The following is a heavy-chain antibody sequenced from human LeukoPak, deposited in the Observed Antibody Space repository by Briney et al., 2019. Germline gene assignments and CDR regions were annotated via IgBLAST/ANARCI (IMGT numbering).Heavy chain of an antibody. J-gene: IGHJ1*01. Sequence: PGRSLRLSCAASGFTFDDYAMHWVRQAPGKGLEWVSGISRNSGSIGYADSVKGRFTISRDNAKNSLYLQMNSLRAEDTALYYCAKDKRSDSSGWPAEYFQHWGQGTLVTVSS. CDR2: ISRNSGSI. V-gene: IGHV3-9*01. CDR3: AKDKRSDSSGWPAEYFQH. CDR1: GFTFDDYA. D-gene: IGHD6-19*01.